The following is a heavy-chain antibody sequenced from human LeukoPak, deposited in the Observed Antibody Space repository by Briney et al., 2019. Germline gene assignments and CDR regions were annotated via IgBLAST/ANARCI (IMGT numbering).Heavy chain of an antibody. J-gene: IGHJ4*02. D-gene: IGHD6-19*01. CDR1: SYSISSGYY. Sequence: PSETLSLTCGVSSYSISSGYYWGWIRQPPGKGLEWIGTIYHSGSTYYNPSLESRVTISVDTSKNQFSLKLSSVTAADTAVYYCARESRLSSGWYMDYWGQGTLVTVSS. CDR2: IYHSGST. CDR3: ARESRLSSGWYMDY. V-gene: IGHV4-38-2*02.